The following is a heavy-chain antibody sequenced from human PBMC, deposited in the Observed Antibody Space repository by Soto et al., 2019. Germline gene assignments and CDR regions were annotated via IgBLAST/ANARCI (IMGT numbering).Heavy chain of an antibody. CDR3: AKSFYCYYGIDV. J-gene: IGHJ6*01. Sequence: PGGSLRLSCAASGFTFDDYAMHWVRQAPGKGLEWVSGISWNSGSIGYADSVKGRFTISRDNAKNSLYLQMNSLRAEDTALYYWAKSFYCYYGIDVWGQGTLVTVST. V-gene: IGHV3-9*01. CDR1: GFTFDDYA. CDR2: ISWNSGSI.